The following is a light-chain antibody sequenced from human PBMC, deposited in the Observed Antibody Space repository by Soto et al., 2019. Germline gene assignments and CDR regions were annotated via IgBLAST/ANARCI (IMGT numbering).Light chain of an antibody. CDR1: QSIGTS. Sequence: DIQMTQSPSALSASVGDRVTITCRASQSIGTSLAWYQQKPGKAPKLLIFDASSLERGVPSRFSGSGSGTAFTLTIRSLQPDDFATYYCQQYSSYWTFAQGTTGDIK. J-gene: IGKJ1*01. CDR2: DAS. CDR3: QQYSSYWT. V-gene: IGKV1-5*01.